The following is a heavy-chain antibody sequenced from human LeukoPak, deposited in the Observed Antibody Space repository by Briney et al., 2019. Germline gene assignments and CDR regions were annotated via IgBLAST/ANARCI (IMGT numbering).Heavy chain of an antibody. Sequence: ASVKVSCKASGSTFTSYGISWVRKAPGQGLEWMGWISPYNGNTNYAQKLQGRVTMTTDTSTSTAYMELRSLRSDDTAVYYCARGMIAAAENWFDPWGQGTLVTVSS. V-gene: IGHV1-18*01. CDR3: ARGMIAAAENWFDP. CDR1: GSTFTSYG. J-gene: IGHJ5*02. D-gene: IGHD6-13*01. CDR2: ISPYNGNT.